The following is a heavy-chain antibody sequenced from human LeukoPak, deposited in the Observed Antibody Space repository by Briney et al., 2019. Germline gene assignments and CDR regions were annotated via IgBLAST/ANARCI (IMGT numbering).Heavy chain of an antibody. CDR2: ISGSGDST. J-gene: IGHJ4*02. CDR1: GFTFTSYA. CDR3: AKTGGYSASGSYY. D-gene: IGHD6-13*01. Sequence: GGSLRLSCAASGFTFTSYAMSWVRQAPGKGLEWVSGISGSGDSTYYADSVKGRFTVSRDNSKNTLYLQMNSLRAEDTARYYCAKTGGYSASGSYYWGLGTLVTVSS. V-gene: IGHV3-23*01.